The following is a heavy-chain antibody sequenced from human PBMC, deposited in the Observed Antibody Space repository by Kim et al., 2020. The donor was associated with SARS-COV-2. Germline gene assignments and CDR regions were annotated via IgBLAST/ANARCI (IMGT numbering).Heavy chain of an antibody. CDR2: VYYSGST. Sequence: SETLSLTCTVSGGSISSRGYYWSWIRQHPGKGLEWIGYVYYSGSTHYNPSLKSQVTISMDTSKNQFSLKLNSVTAADTALYYCASQTTVLHYFDYWGQGT. D-gene: IGHD1-1*01. CDR1: GGSISSRGYY. V-gene: IGHV4-31*01. J-gene: IGHJ4*02. CDR3: ASQTTVLHYFDY.